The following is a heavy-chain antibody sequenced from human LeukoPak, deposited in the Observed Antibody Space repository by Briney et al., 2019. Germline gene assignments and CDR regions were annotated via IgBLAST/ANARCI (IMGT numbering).Heavy chain of an antibody. Sequence: GASVKVSCKASGGTFSSYAISWVRQAPGQGLEWMGRIIPILSIANYAQKFQGRVTITADKSTSTAYMELSSLRSEDTAVYYCARQYCSSTSCALRYWGQGTLVTVSS. CDR3: ARQYCSSTSCALRY. CDR2: IIPILSIA. D-gene: IGHD2-2*01. V-gene: IGHV1-69*04. J-gene: IGHJ4*02. CDR1: GGTFSSYA.